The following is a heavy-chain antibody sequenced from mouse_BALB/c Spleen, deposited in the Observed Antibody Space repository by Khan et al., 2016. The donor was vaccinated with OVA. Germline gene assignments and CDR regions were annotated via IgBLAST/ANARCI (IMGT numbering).Heavy chain of an antibody. CDR3: ARGNYYGYYFDY. J-gene: IGHJ2*01. CDR2: ISYSGVT. Sequence: EVQLVESGPGLVKPSQSLSLSCTASGYSITSYYVWYLIQQLPGNLLWLMGIISYSGVTSYTQSFKSRITITRDTSKNTFFLQLNNVTSEDTATYYCARGNYYGYYFDYWGQGTTVTVSS. D-gene: IGHD1-1*01. V-gene: IGHV3-2*02. CDR1: GYSITSYYV.